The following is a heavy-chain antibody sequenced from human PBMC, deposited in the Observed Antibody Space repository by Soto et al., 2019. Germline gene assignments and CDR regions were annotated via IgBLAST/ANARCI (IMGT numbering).Heavy chain of an antibody. CDR2: IYYSGST. D-gene: IGHD2-2*01. J-gene: IGHJ6*02. CDR3: ARPGYCISTSCYEVDYYYGMDV. V-gene: IGHV4-39*01. CDR1: GGSISSSSYY. Sequence: QLQLQESGPGLVKPSETLSLTCTVSGGSISSSSYYWGWIRQPPGKGLEWIGSIYYSGSTYYNPSLKSRVAISVDTSKNQFSLKLSSVTAADTAVYYCARPGYCISTSCYEVDYYYGMDVWGQGTTVAVSS.